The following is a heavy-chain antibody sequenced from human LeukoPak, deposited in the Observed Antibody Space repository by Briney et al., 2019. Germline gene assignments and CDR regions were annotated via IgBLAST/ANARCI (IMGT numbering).Heavy chain of an antibody. CDR3: AREPLSRSSGGAFDI. D-gene: IGHD6-25*01. CDR1: GFTFSSYE. Sequence: PGGSLRLSCAASGFTFSSYEMNWVRQAPGKGLEWVSYISSSGSTIYYADSVKGRFTISRDNAKNSLYLQMNSLRAEGTAVYYCAREPLSRSSGGAFDIWGQGTMVTVPS. J-gene: IGHJ3*02. CDR2: ISSSGSTI. V-gene: IGHV3-48*03.